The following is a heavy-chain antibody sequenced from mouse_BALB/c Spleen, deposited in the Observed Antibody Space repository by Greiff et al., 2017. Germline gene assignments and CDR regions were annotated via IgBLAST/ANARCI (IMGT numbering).Heavy chain of an antibody. CDR2: IYPYNGGT. CDR3: AYGNYDAMDY. J-gene: IGHJ4*01. D-gene: IGHD2-10*02. CDR1: GYTFTDYN. V-gene: IGHV1S29*02. Sequence: EVQGVESGPELVKPGASVKISCKASGYTFTDYNMHWVKQSHGKSLEWIGYIYPYNGGTGYNQKFKSKATLTVDNSSSTAYMELRSLTSEDSAVYYCAYGNYDAMDYWGQGTSVTVSS.